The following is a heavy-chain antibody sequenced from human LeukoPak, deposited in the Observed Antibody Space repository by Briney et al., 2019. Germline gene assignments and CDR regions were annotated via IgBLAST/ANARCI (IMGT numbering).Heavy chain of an antibody. V-gene: IGHV1-8*01. CDR2: MNPNSGNT. CDR3: ARPYPATMGHYGMDV. D-gene: IGHD1-26*01. CDR1: GYTFTGYD. J-gene: IGHJ6*02. Sequence: ASVKVSCKASGYTFTGYDINWVRQATGQGLEWMGWMNPNSGNTGYAQKFQGRVTMTRNTSISTAYMELSSLRSEDTAVYYCARPYPATMGHYGMDVWGQGTTVTVSS.